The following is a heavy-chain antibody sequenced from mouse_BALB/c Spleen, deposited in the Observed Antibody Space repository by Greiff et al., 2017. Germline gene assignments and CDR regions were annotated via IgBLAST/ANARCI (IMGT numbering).Heavy chain of an antibody. D-gene: IGHD2-14*01. CDR3: AKEVRGAMDY. V-gene: IGHV14-3*02. J-gene: IGHJ4*01. Sequence: VQLQQSGAELVKPGASVKLSCTASGFNIKDTYMHWVKQRPEQGLEWIGRIDPANGNTKYDPKFQGKATITADTSSNTACLQLSSLTSEDTAVYYCAKEVRGAMDYWGQGTSVTVSS. CDR1: GFNIKDTY. CDR2: IDPANGNT.